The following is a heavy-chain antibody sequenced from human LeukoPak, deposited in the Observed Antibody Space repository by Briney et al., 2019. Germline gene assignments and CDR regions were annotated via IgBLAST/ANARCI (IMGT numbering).Heavy chain of an antibody. V-gene: IGHV1-3*03. D-gene: IGHD1-26*01. CDR2: INAGNGNT. CDR1: GYTFTSYA. Sequence: ASVKVSCKASGYTFTSYAMHWVRQAPGQRLEWMGWINAGNGNTKYSQEFQGRVTITRGTSASTAYMELSSLRSEDMAVYYCARDGGSYFFYDYYYMDVWGKGTTVTVSS. CDR3: ARDGGSYFFYDYYYMDV. J-gene: IGHJ6*03.